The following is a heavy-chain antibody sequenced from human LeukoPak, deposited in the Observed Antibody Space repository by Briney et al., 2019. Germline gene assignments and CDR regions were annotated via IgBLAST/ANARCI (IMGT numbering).Heavy chain of an antibody. D-gene: IGHD3-3*01. J-gene: IGHJ4*02. CDR2: ISYDGSNK. CDR1: GFTFSSYG. CDR3: AKDSYDFWSGYLDH. V-gene: IGHV3-30*18. Sequence: PGRSLRLSCAASGFTFSSYGMHWVRQAPGKGLEWVAVISYDGSNKYYADSVKGRFTISRDNSKNTLYLQMNSLRAEDTAVYYCAKDSYDFWSGYLDHWGQGTLVTVSS.